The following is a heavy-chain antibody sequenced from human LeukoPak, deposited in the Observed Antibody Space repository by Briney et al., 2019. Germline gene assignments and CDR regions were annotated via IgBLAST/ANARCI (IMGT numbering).Heavy chain of an antibody. CDR3: ARGGAARPDF. D-gene: IGHD6-6*01. Sequence: GGSLRLSCAASGFTFSSYTMNWVRQAPGKGLEWVAKIKADGGEKDHVASVKGRFTISRDNAKNSLYLQMNSLRVEDTAVYYCARGGAARPDFWGQGTLVTVSS. V-gene: IGHV3-7*01. CDR2: IKADGGEK. CDR1: GFTFSSYT. J-gene: IGHJ4*02.